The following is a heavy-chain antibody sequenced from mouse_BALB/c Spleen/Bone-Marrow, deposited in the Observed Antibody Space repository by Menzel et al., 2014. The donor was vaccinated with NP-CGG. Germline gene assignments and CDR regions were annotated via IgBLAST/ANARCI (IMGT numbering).Heavy chain of an antibody. Sequence: EVKVEESGGGLVKPGGSLKLSCAASGFTFSSYAMSWVRQTPEKRLEWVASISSGGSTYYPDSVKGRFTISRDNARNILYLQMSSLRSEGTAMYYCARDDYDDQYYFDYWGQGTTLTVSS. D-gene: IGHD2-4*01. CDR2: ISSGGST. CDR3: ARDDYDDQYYFDY. J-gene: IGHJ2*01. V-gene: IGHV5-6-5*01. CDR1: GFTFSSYA.